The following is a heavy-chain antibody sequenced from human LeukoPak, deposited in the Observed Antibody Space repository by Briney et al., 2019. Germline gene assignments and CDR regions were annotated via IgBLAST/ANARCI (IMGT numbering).Heavy chain of an antibody. CDR2: ISSSGSTI. D-gene: IGHD5-12*01. CDR1: GFTFSDYY. CDR3: ARAESGYDWEPSYFDY. J-gene: IGHJ4*02. V-gene: IGHV3-11*01. Sequence: GGSLRLPCAASGFTFSDYYMSWIRQAPVKGLEWVSYISSSGSTIYYADSVKGRFTISRDNAKNSLYLQMNSLRAEDTAVYYCARAESGYDWEPSYFDYWGQGTLVTVSS.